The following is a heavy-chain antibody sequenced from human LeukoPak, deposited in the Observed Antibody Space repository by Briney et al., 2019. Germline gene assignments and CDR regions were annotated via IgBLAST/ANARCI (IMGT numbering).Heavy chain of an antibody. V-gene: IGHV4-59*01. CDR2: IYGSGST. Sequence: SETLSLTCTVSGGSISGYYWSWIRQPPGKGLEWIGYIYGSGSTNYNPSLKSRVTISVDTSKNQFSLKLSSVTAADTAVYYCARGGSGYDSFYYYGMDVWGQGITVTVSS. D-gene: IGHD5-12*01. CDR1: GGSISGYY. CDR3: ARGGSGYDSFYYYGMDV. J-gene: IGHJ6*02.